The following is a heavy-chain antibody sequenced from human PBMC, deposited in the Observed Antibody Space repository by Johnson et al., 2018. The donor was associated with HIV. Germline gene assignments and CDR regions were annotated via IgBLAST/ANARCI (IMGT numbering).Heavy chain of an antibody. CDR3: ARGGYELFLNNAFDI. D-gene: IGHD1-1*01. Sequence: QMQLVESGGGVVQPGTSLRLSCAASGFTFSRCGMHWVRQAPGKGLEWAAVISNDGSAKYYADSVKGRFTISRDNSNLYLEMNSLRVEDTAVYYCARGGYELFLNNAFDIWGQGTMVTVSS. CDR1: GFTFSRCG. J-gene: IGHJ3*02. V-gene: IGHV3-30*03. CDR2: ISNDGSAK.